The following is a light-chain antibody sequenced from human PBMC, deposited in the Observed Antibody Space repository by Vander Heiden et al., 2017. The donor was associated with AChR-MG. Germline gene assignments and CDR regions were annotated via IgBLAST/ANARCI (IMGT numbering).Light chain of an antibody. V-gene: IGLV2-14*03. CDR1: SSDVGAYNY. CDR3: SSYTSNSTVV. CDR2: DVT. J-gene: IGLJ2*01. Sequence: QSALTQPASVSGSPGQSITISCIVTSSDVGAYNYVSWYQKHPGKAPKRMIYDVTYRPSGISNRFSGSKSGNTASLTISGLQAEDEADYYCSSYTSNSTVVFGGGTKLTVL.